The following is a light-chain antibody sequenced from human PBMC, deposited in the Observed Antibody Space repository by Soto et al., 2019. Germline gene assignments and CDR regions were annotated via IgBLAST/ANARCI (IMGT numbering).Light chain of an antibody. J-gene: IGKJ5*01. Sequence: EIVLTQSPATLSLSPGERATLSCGASQSVSSSYLAWYQQKPGLAPRLLIYDASSRATGIPDRFSGSGSGTDFTLTISRLESEDFAVYYCQQYNSWPITFGQGTRLEIK. CDR3: QQYNSWPIT. CDR2: DAS. V-gene: IGKV3D-20*01. CDR1: QSVSSSY.